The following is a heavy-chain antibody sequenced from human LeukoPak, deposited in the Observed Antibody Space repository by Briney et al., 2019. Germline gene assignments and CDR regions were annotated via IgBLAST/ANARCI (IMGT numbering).Heavy chain of an antibody. J-gene: IGHJ4*02. D-gene: IGHD6-13*01. V-gene: IGHV1-2*02. Sequence: ASGKVSCKTSGYTFTGYYTHWVRQAPGQGLEWMGWINPNSGVTNYAQKFQGRVTMTRDTSISTAYMELSRLTSDDTAVYSCARGYGSSFDYWGQGALVTVSS. CDR1: GYTFTGYY. CDR3: ARGYGSSFDY. CDR2: INPNSGVT.